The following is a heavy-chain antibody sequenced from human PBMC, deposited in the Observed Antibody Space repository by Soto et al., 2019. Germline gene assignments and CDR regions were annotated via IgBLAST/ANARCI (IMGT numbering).Heavy chain of an antibody. J-gene: IGHJ1*01. CDR1: GFTFSDYY. CDR2: ISSGSGYT. D-gene: IGHD3-22*01. Sequence: GSLRLSCTASGFTFSDYYMSWIRRAPGKGLEWVSYISSGSGYTDYADSVKGRFTISRDNSKNTLYLQMNSLRAEDTAVYYCARDGQYYYDSSGYQHWGQGTLVTVSS. V-gene: IGHV3-11*06. CDR3: ARDGQYYYDSSGYQH.